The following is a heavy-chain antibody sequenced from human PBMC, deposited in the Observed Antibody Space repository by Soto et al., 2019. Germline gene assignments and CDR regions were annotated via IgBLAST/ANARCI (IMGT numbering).Heavy chain of an antibody. Sequence: GASVKVSCKASGGTFSSYAISWVRQAPGQGLEWMGGIIPIFGTANYAQKFQGRVTITADESTSTAYMELSSLRSEDTAVYYCAVRYSSGWYEDAFDIWGQGTMVTVSS. V-gene: IGHV1-69*13. CDR1: GGTFSSYA. J-gene: IGHJ3*02. D-gene: IGHD6-19*01. CDR3: AVRYSSGWYEDAFDI. CDR2: IIPIFGTA.